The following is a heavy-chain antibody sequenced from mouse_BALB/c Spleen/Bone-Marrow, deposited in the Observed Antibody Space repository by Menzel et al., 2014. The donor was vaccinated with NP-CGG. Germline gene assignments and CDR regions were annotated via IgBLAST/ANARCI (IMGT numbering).Heavy chain of an antibody. CDR2: ISSGGSNT. CDR3: ARHQRYYAMDY. J-gene: IGHJ4*01. CDR1: GFTFSSYG. V-gene: IGHV5-6*01. Sequence: DVQLQESGGDLVKPGGSLKLSCAASGFTFSSYGMSCGRQTPDKRLEWVATISSGGSNTYYPDSVKGRFTISRDNAKNTLYLQMSSLKSEDTAMYYCARHQRYYAMDYWGQGTSVTVSS.